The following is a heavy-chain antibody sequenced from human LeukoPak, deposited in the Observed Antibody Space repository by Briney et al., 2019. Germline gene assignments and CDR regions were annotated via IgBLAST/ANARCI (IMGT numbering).Heavy chain of an antibody. CDR3: AKDPGAFRIGAAGRGYFQH. CDR1: GFTFSSYG. Sequence: GGSLRLSCAASGFTFSSYGMHWGRQGPRKGLEWVAVISYDGSNKYYADSVKGRFTISRDNSKNTLYLQMNSLRAEDTAVYYCAKDPGAFRIGAAGRGYFQHWGQGTLVTVSS. J-gene: IGHJ1*01. CDR2: ISYDGSNK. V-gene: IGHV3-30*18. D-gene: IGHD6-13*01.